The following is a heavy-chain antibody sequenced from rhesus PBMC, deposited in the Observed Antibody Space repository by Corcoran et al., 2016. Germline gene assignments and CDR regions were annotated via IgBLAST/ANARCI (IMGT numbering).Heavy chain of an antibody. V-gene: IGHV2-95*01. CDR2: IYWNDSK. Sequence: QVTLKESGPALVKPTQTLTLTCTFSGFSISTTGTGVGWIRQPPGKALEWLASIYWNDSKYYSTSLKSRLTISKDTSKNQVVLTMTNMDHVDTAIYYCARVDIAGTTFGDYWGQGVLVTVSS. CDR3: ARVDIAGTTFGDY. CDR1: GFSISTTGTG. D-gene: IGHD1-20*01. J-gene: IGHJ4*01.